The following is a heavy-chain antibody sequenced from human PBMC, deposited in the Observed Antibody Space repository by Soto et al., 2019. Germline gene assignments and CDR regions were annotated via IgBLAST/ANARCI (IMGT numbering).Heavy chain of an antibody. CDR2: TRNKANSYTT. Sequence: RLSCAASGLTFSRHAMSWVRQAPGKGLEWVGRTRNKANSYTTEYAASVKGRFTISRDDSKNSLYLQMNSLKTEDTAVYYCARVTFEAPVVAATGAFDIWGQGTMVTVSS. CDR3: ARVTFEAPVVAATGAFDI. CDR1: GLTFSRHA. V-gene: IGHV3-72*01. J-gene: IGHJ3*02. D-gene: IGHD2-15*01.